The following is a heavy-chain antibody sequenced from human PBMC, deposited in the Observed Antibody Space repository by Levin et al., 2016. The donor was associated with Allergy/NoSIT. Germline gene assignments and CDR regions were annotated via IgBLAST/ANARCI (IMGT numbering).Heavy chain of an antibody. CDR2: INSDGSST. CDR1: GFTFSSYW. J-gene: IGHJ6*02. CDR3: AREGYYYGSGSSLYYYGMDV. Sequence: GESLKISCAASGFTFSSYWMHWVRQAPGKGLVWVSRINSDGSSTSYADSVKGRFTISRDNAKNTLYLQMNSLRAEDTAVYYCAREGYYYGSGSSLYYYGMDVWGQGTTVTVS. D-gene: IGHD3-10*01. V-gene: IGHV3-74*01.